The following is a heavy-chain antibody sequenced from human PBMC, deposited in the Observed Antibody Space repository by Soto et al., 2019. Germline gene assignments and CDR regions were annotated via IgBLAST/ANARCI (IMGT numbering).Heavy chain of an antibody. Sequence: SETLSLTCAVSGGSISSGGYSWSWIRQPPGKGLEWIGYIYHSGSTYYNPSLKSRVTISVDRSKNQFSLKLSSVTAADTAVYYCARVGRLLGWFDPWGQGTLVTVSS. J-gene: IGHJ5*02. V-gene: IGHV4-30-2*01. CDR1: GGSISSGGYS. CDR3: ARVGRLLGWFDP. D-gene: IGHD4-17*01. CDR2: IYHSGST.